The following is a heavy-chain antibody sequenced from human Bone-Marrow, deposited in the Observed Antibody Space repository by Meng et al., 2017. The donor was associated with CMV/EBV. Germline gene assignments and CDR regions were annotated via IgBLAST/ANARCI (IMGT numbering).Heavy chain of an antibody. CDR3: ARQDPFRRGAYFDD. V-gene: IGHV4-39*01. CDR1: GGSISSSSYY. CDR2: IYYSGST. Sequence: SETLSLTCTVSGGSISSSSYYWGWIRQPPGKGLEWIGSIYYSGSTYYNPSLKSRVTISVDTSKNQFSLKLSSVTAADTAVYYCARQDPFRRGAYFDDWGQGTLVTGSS. D-gene: IGHD2/OR15-2a*01. J-gene: IGHJ4*02.